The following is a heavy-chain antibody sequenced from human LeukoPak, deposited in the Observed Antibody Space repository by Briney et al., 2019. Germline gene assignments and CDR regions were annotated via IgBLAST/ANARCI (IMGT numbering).Heavy chain of an antibody. CDR1: GGSISSGSYY. V-gene: IGHV4-61*02. D-gene: IGHD3-3*01. J-gene: IGHJ3*02. CDR2: IYTSGST. CDR3: ASQRPKNVLRFLEWGGGNFDI. Sequence: SQTLSLTCTVSGGSISSGSYYWSWIRQPAGKGLEWIGRIYTSGSTNYNPSLKSRVTISVDTSKNQFSLKLSAVTAADTAVYYCASQRPKNVLRFLEWGGGNFDIWGQGTMVTVSS.